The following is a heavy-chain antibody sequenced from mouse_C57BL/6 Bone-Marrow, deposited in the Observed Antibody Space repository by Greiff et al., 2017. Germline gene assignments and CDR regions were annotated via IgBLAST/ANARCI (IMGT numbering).Heavy chain of an antibody. V-gene: IGHV1-64*01. J-gene: IGHJ2*01. CDR1: GYTFTSYW. D-gene: IGHD1-1*01. Sequence: QVQLQQPGAELVKPGASVKLSCKASGYTFTSYWMHWVKQRPGQGLEWIGMIHPNSGSTNYNEKFKSKATLTVDKSSSTAYMQLSSLTSEDSAVYYCARRIYYYGSSRSWGSYWGQGTTLTVSS. CDR2: IHPNSGST. CDR3: ARRIYYYGSSRSWGSY.